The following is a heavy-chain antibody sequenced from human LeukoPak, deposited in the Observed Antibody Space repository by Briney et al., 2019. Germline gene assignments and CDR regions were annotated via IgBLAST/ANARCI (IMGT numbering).Heavy chain of an antibody. CDR2: ISGSGGST. CDR1: GFTFSSYS. V-gene: IGHV3-23*01. D-gene: IGHD6-13*01. Sequence: GGSLRLSCAASGFTFSSYSMNWVRQAPGKGLEWVSAISGSGGSTYYADSVKGRFTISRDNSKNTLYLQMNSLRAEDTAVYYCAKDGGSSWYLDYFDYWGQGTLVTVSS. CDR3: AKDGGSSWYLDYFDY. J-gene: IGHJ4*02.